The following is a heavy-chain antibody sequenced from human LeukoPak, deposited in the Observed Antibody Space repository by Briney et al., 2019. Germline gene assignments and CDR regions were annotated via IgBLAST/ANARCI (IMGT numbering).Heavy chain of an antibody. D-gene: IGHD6-19*01. V-gene: IGHV3-20*04. CDR2: LNWNGAST. J-gene: IGHJ5*02. CDR1: GFTFDDYG. Sequence: GGSLRLSCAASGFTFDDYGLSWVRQVPGKGLEWVSGLNWNGASTGYADSVKGRFTISRDNSKNTLYLQMNSLRAEDTAVYYCAKEQWLVRMVFDPWGQGTLVTVSS. CDR3: AKEQWLVRMVFDP.